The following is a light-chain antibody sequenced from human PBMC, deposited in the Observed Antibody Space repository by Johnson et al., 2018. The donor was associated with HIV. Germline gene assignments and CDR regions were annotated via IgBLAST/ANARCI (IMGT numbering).Light chain of an antibody. J-gene: IGLJ1*01. V-gene: IGLV1-51*01. CDR3: GTWDSSLTVYV. CDR1: SSNIGNNY. CDR2: DNN. Sequence: QAVLTQPPSVSAAPGQKVTISCSGSSSNIGNNYVSWYQQLPGTAPKLLIYDNNKRPSGIPDRVYGSKSGTSATLGTTGLQTGDEADYYCGTWDSSLTVYVFGTGTKVTVL.